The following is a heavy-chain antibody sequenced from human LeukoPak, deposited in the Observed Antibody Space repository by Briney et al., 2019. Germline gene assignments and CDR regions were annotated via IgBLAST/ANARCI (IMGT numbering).Heavy chain of an antibody. V-gene: IGHV4-4*07. CDR1: GGSISSYY. Sequence: SGTLSLTCTVSGGSISSYYWSWIRQPAGKGLEWIGRIYSNGITNYNPSLKSRLTMSVDTSKKEFSLKLTSVTAADTGVYYCASSPNFYYYYMDVWGKGTTVTVSS. J-gene: IGHJ6*03. CDR2: IYSNGIT. CDR3: ASSPNFYYYYMDV.